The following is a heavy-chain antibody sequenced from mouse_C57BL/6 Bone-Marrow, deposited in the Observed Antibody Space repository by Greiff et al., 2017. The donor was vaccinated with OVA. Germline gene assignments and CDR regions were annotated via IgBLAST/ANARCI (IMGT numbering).Heavy chain of an antibody. Sequence: QVQLKQPGAELVKPGASVKLSCKASGYTFTSYWMHWVKQRPGRGLEWIGRIDPNSGGTKYNEKFKSKATLTVDKPSSTAYMQLSSLTSEDSAVYYCARRGNGYRWYFDVWGTGTTVTVSS. CDR2: IDPNSGGT. V-gene: IGHV1-72*01. CDR1: GYTFTSYW. D-gene: IGHD2-2*01. J-gene: IGHJ1*03. CDR3: ARRGNGYRWYFDV.